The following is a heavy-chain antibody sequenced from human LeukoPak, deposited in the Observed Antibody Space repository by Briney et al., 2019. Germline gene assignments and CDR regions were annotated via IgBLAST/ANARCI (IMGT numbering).Heavy chain of an antibody. CDR1: GGSISSYY. D-gene: IGHD6-19*01. CDR2: IYYSGST. J-gene: IGHJ6*03. V-gene: IGHV4-59*01. CDR3: ARTYSSGWFKYYYYYYYMDV. Sequence: SETLSLTCTVSGGSISSYYWSWIRQPPGKGLEWIGYIYYSGSTNYNPSLTSRVTISVDTSKNQFSLKLSSVTAADTAVYYCARTYSSGWFKYYYYYYYMDVWGKGTTVTISS.